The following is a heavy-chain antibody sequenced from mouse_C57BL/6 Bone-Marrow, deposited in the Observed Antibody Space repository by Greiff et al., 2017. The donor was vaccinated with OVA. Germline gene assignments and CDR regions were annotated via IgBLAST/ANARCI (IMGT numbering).Heavy chain of an antibody. CDR1: GYTFTSYG. V-gene: IGHV1-81*01. Sequence: VKLQQSVAELARPGASVKLSCKASGYTFTSYGISWVKQRTGQGLEWIGEIYPRSGNTYYNEKFKGKATLTADKSSSTAYMELRSLTSEDSAVYFCASLGQYFDVWGTGTTVTVSS. CDR3: ASLGQYFDV. CDR2: IYPRSGNT. J-gene: IGHJ1*03. D-gene: IGHD4-1*01.